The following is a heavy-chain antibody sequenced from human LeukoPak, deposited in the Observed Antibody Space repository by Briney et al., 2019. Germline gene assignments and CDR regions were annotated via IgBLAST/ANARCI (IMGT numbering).Heavy chain of an antibody. V-gene: IGHV1-3*01. D-gene: IGHD6-19*01. J-gene: IGHJ4*02. CDR3: ARGSTRSSGWYFNFDY. CDR2: INAGNGNT. Sequence: APVKVSCKASGYTFTSYAMHWVRQAPGQRLEWMGWINAGNGNTKYSQKFQGRVTITRDTSASTAYMELSSLRSEDTAVYYCARGSTRSSGWYFNFDYWGQGTLVTVSS. CDR1: GYTFTSYA.